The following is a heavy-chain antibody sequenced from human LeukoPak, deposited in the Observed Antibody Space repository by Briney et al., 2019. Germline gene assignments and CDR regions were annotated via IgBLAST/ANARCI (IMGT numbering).Heavy chain of an antibody. CDR1: GFTFSSYA. CDR2: ISGSGGST. CDR3: AKVASPSYCSSWFYFDY. V-gene: IGHV3-23*01. D-gene: IGHD6-13*01. J-gene: IGHJ4*02. Sequence: GGSLRLSCAASGFTFSSYAMSWVRQAPGKGLEWVSAISGSGGSTYYADSVKGRFTISRDNSKNTLYLQMNSLRAEDTAVYYCAKVASPSYCSSWFYFDYWGQGTLVTVSS.